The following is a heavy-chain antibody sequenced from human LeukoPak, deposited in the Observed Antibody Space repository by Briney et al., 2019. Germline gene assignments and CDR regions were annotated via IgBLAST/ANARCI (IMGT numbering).Heavy chain of an antibody. CDR1: GGSISSGDYY. CDR2: IYYSGST. D-gene: IGHD3-3*01. J-gene: IGHJ3*02. V-gene: IGHV4-30-4*01. Sequence: PSQTLSLTCTVSGGSISSGDYYGSWIRQPPGKGLEWIGYIYYSGSTYYNPSLKSRVTISVATSKNQFSLKLSSVTAADTAVYYCARAQYYDFWSGYYTGGAFDIWGQGTMVTVSS. CDR3: ARAQYYDFWSGYYTGGAFDI.